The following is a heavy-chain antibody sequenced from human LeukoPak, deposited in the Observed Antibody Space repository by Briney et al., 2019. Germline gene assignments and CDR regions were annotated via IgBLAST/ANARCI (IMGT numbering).Heavy chain of an antibody. CDR1: GFTFSTYA. D-gene: IGHD3-22*01. J-gene: IGHJ3*02. Sequence: KSGGSLRLSCAASGFTFSTYAMSWVRQAPGKGLEWVSSISSSSSYIYYADSVKGRFTISRDNAKNSLYLQMNSLRAEDTAVYYCAREPPIPHYYDSSGYGKTAFDIWGQGTMVTVSS. CDR3: AREPPIPHYYDSSGYGKTAFDI. CDR2: ISSSSSYI. V-gene: IGHV3-21*01.